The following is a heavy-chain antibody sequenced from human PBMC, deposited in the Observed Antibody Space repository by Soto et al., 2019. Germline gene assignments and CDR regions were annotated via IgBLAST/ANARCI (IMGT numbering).Heavy chain of an antibody. D-gene: IGHD1-26*01. CDR1: GYRFTNYW. V-gene: IGHV5-51*01. Sequence: GESLKISCQGSGYRFTNYWIGWVRQMPGKGLEWMGIIYPGDPDTRYSPSFQGRVTISADRSINTAYLQWSSLKASDTAMYYCARHEVGVGPPGVFEIWGQGTMVTVSS. CDR3: ARHEVGVGPPGVFEI. J-gene: IGHJ3*02. CDR2: IYPGDPDT.